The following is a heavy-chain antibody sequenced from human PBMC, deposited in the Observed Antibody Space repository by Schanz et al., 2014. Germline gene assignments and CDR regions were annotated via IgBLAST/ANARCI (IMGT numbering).Heavy chain of an antibody. Sequence: VQLVESGGGVVQPGGSLRLSCAASGFTFSTTWMNWVRQAPGKGLEWVGRIKSKVDGGTTDNAAPVQGRFTISRDDSKNTLHLQMNSLRAEDTAVYYCARELPSYFDFWNGSQNAFDYWGQGTLVTVSS. CDR1: GFTFSTTW. CDR3: ARELPSYFDFWNGSQNAFDY. D-gene: IGHD3-3*01. CDR2: IKSKVDGGTT. J-gene: IGHJ4*02. V-gene: IGHV3-15*01.